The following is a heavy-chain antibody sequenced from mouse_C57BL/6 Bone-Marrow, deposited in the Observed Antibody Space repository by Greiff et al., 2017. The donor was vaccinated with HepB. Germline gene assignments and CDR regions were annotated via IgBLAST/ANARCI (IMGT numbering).Heavy chain of an antibody. CDR1: GFSLTSYG. V-gene: IGHV2-2*01. CDR3: AREWGRHYFDY. Sequence: QVQLQQSGPGLVQPSQSLSITCTVSGFSLTSYGVHWVRQSPGKGLEWLGVIWSGGSTDYNAAFISRLSISKDNSKSQVFFKMNSLQADDTAIYYCAREWGRHYFDYWGQGTTLTVSS. D-gene: IGHD1-3*01. CDR2: IWSGGST. J-gene: IGHJ2*01.